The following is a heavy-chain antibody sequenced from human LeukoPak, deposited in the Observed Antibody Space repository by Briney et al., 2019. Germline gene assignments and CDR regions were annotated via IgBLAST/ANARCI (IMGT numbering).Heavy chain of an antibody. J-gene: IGHJ4*02. CDR3: GRWGYCSGGSCWGFDY. CDR1: GGSISSYY. V-gene: IGHV4-4*07. CDR2: IYTSGST. D-gene: IGHD2-15*01. Sequence: PSETLSLTCTVSGGSISSYYWSWIRQPAGKGLEWIGRIYTSGSTNYNPSLKSRVTMSVDKSKNQFSLKLSSVTAADTAVYYCGRWGYCSGGSCWGFDYWGQETLVTVS.